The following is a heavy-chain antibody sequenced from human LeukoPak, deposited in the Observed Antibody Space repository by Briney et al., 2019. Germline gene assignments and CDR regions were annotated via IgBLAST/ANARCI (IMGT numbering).Heavy chain of an antibody. CDR1: GFTFSSYG. CDR3: ARELSSGWYYFDY. V-gene: IGHV3-33*01. J-gene: IGHJ4*02. CDR2: IWYDGSNK. Sequence: GGSVRLSCAASGFTFSSYGMHWVRQAPGKGLEWVAVIWYDGSNKYYADSVKGRFTISRDKSKNTLYLQLNSLRAEDTAVYYCARELSSGWYYFDYWGQRTLVTVSS. D-gene: IGHD6-19*01.